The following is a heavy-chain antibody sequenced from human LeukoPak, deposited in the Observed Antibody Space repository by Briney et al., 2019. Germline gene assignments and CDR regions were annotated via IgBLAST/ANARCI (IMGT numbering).Heavy chain of an antibody. CDR1: GFTVSSNY. J-gene: IGHJ4*02. CDR3: AKDHESDGYPCLDH. CDR2: ISASGT. V-gene: IGHV3-23*01. Sequence: PGGSQRLSCAASGFTVSSNYMSWVRQAPGKGLEWVSTISASGTYYADPVRGRFTISRDNSRNTLDLQMSSLRAEDTAIYYCAKDHESDGYPCLDHWGQGTLVTVSS. D-gene: IGHD2-21*01.